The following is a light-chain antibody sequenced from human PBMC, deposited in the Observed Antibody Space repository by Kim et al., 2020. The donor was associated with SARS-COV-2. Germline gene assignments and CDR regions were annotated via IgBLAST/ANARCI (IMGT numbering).Light chain of an antibody. CDR3: QQYYSAQWT. Sequence: DIVLTQSPDSLAVSLGERATINCKSSRSLLNSHDSKNYFVWYQQKSGQPPRLLLYWASTRQTGVPDRFNGSVSGTDFTLTISSLQAEDVAVYYCQQYYSAQWTFGLGTKVDIK. J-gene: IGKJ1*01. CDR1: RSLLNSHDSKNY. CDR2: WAS. V-gene: IGKV4-1*01.